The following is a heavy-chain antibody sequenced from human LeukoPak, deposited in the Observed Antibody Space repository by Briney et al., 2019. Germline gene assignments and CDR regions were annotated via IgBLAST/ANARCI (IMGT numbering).Heavy chain of an antibody. CDR2: IYNSGST. J-gene: IGHJ5*02. D-gene: IGHD6-19*01. CDR1: AGSITNYY. V-gene: IGHV4-59*01. Sequence: PSETLSLTCSVSAGSITNYYWTWIRQPPGKGLEWIGNIYNSGSTNYNPSLKSRVTISGDTSKNQFSLKLSSVTAAGTAMYYCARERYSSGQSRWFDPWGQGTLVTVSS. CDR3: ARERYSSGQSRWFDP.